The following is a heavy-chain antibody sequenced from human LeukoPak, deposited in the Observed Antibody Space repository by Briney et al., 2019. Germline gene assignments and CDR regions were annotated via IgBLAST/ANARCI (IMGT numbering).Heavy chain of an antibody. J-gene: IGHJ4*02. CDR3: AKDDAWLRFGE. D-gene: IGHD3-10*01. Sequence: GGSLRLSCAASGFTLSSYAMSWVRQAPGKGLEWVSAISVSGNTYHADSVRGRFTISRDNSKNTLYLEVISLTAEDTAVYYCAKDDAWLRFGEWSQGTLVTVSS. CDR1: GFTLSSYA. CDR2: ISVSGNT. V-gene: IGHV3-23*01.